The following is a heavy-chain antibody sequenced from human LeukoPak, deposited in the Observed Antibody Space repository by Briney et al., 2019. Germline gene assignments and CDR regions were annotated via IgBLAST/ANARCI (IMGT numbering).Heavy chain of an antibody. D-gene: IGHD2-21*01. CDR3: ATDRDVTGPYYYYLDV. Sequence: LETLSLTCTVSGGSISSSSNYWGWISQPPGKGLEWIGSIYYGGSTYSNPSLNSRVTISVNTFKNHFFLKLSSVTAADTAVYYCATDRDVTGPYYYYLDVEGKGTTVIISS. J-gene: IGHJ6*03. CDR1: GGSISSSSNY. CDR2: IYYGGST. V-gene: IGHV4-39*07.